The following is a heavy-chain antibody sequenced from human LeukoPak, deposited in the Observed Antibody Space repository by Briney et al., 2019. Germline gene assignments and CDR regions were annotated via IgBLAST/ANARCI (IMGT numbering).Heavy chain of an antibody. Sequence: AAVKVSCKSSVNIFTNYHLHWVRLAPGRGLEWMGAVYTDGGTITNTRSFQDRVTMTRDVSTRTVYMELSSLNSEDTAVYYCATEAPGSYRFDNWGQEILVTVSS. CDR2: VYTDGGTI. J-gene: IGHJ4*02. D-gene: IGHD3-10*01. CDR1: VNIFTNYH. CDR3: ATEAPGSYRFDN. V-gene: IGHV1-46*01.